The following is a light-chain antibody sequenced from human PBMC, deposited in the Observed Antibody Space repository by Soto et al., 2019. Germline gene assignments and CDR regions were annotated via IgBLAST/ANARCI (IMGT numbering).Light chain of an antibody. CDR3: QQRSEWPPLT. V-gene: IGKV3-11*01. Sequence: EIVLTQSPATLSLSPGERATLSCRASHSVNSYLAWYQQKPGQAPRLLIYDASKRATDVPARFSGSGCGTDFSLTISSLEPEDFAVYYCQQRSEWPPLTFGGGTKVEIK. CDR2: DAS. J-gene: IGKJ4*01. CDR1: HSVNSY.